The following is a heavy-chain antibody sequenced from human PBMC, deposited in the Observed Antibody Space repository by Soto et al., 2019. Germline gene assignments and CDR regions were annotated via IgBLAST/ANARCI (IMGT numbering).Heavy chain of an antibody. CDR2: IIPIFGTA. J-gene: IGHJ5*02. CDR1: GGTFSSYA. D-gene: IGHD3-16*01. CDR3: ARARGDRPNWFDP. Sequence: SVKVSCKASGGTFSSYAISWVRQAPGQGLEWMGGIIPIFGTANYAQKFQGRVTITADESTSTAYMELSSLRSEDTAVYYCARARGDRPNWFDPWGQGTLVTVSS. V-gene: IGHV1-69*13.